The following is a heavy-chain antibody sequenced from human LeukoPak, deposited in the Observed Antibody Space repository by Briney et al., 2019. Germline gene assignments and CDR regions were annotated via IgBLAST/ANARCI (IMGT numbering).Heavy chain of an antibody. CDR2: ISYDGSNK. J-gene: IGHJ6*02. D-gene: IGHD1-1*01. CDR3: ARYDARYGMDV. Sequence: GGSLRLSCAPSGFTFSSYGMHWVRQAPGKGLEWVAVISYDGSNKYYADSVKGRFTISRDNSKNTLYLQMNSLRAEDTAVYYCARYDARYGMDVWGQGTTVTVSS. CDR1: GFTFSSYG. V-gene: IGHV3-30*03.